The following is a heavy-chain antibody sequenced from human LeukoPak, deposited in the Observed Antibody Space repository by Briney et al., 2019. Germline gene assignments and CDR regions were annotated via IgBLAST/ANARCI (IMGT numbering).Heavy chain of an antibody. CDR1: GYTFTSYD. CDR3: AREGSRYNWFDP. V-gene: IGHV1-8*03. CDR2: MNPNSGNT. D-gene: IGHD3-16*02. J-gene: IGHJ5*02. Sequence: ASVKVSCKASGYTFTSYDINWVRQATGQRLEWMGWMNPNSGNTGYAQKFQGRVTITRSTSISTAYMELSSLRSEDTAVYYCAREGSRYNWFDPWGQGTLVTVSS.